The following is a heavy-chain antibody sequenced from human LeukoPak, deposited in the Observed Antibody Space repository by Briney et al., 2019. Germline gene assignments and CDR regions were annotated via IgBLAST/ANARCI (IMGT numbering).Heavy chain of an antibody. CDR2: ISYDGSNK. J-gene: IGHJ6*03. V-gene: IGHV3-30-3*01. CDR3: AKDQESPGYSYGAYYYYMDV. Sequence: GGSLRLSCAVSGFTFSNYAMHWVRQAPGKGLEWVAVISYDGSNKYYADSVKGRFTISRDNSKNTPYLQMNSLRAEDTAVYYCAKDQESPGYSYGAYYYYMDVWGKGTTVTVSS. CDR1: GFTFSNYA. D-gene: IGHD5-18*01.